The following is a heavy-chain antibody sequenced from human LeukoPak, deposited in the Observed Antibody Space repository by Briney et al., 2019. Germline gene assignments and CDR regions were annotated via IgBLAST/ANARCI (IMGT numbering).Heavy chain of an antibody. D-gene: IGHD4-17*01. J-gene: IGHJ4*02. V-gene: IGHV4-59*01. CDR3: ARTTVTKYYFDY. CDR2: IYYSGST. CDR1: GGSISSYY. Sequence: SETLSLTCTVSGGSISSYYWSWIRQPPGKGLEWIGYIYYSGSTNYNPSLKSRVTISVDTSKNQFSLKLSSVTAADTAVYYCARTTVTKYYFDYGGQGTLVTVSS.